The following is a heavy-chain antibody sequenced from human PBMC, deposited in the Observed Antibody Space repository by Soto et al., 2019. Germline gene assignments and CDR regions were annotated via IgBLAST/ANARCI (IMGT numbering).Heavy chain of an antibody. Sequence: QVQLQQSGPRLVKPSETLSLTCTVSSGPDRSHNWGWIRQPPGRGLEWIGYVYYNGDTAYNPSPRGGGTIAADTSTNDISLTLNSVTAADTAVYYCVIQGIDYLHGLVDVWGQGTTVSVSS. J-gene: IGHJ6*02. CDR3: VIQGIDYLHGLVDV. V-gene: IGHV4-59*08. CDR2: VYYNGDT. CDR1: SGPDRSHN. D-gene: IGHD4-17*01.